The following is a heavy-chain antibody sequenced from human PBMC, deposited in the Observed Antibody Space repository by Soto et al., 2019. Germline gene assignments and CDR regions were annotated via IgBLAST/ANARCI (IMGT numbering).Heavy chain of an antibody. CDR2: IYHSGAT. V-gene: IGHV4-30-2*01. Sequence: QLQLQESGSGLVKPSQTLVLTCTVSGDSISRDDYSWSWIRQPPGKGLELIGFIYHSGATYYNPSLKSRVTTSVDKSMNQFSLRLASVTSADTAVYYCAREMSYYFDSWGQGTLVTVSS. CDR3: AREMSYYFDS. CDR1: GDSISRDDYS. J-gene: IGHJ4*02.